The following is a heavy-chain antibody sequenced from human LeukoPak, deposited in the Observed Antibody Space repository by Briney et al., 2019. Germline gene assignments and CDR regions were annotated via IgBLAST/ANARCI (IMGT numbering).Heavy chain of an antibody. CDR2: ISYDGSNK. CDR1: GFPFSSYA. Sequence: PGGSLRLSCAASGFPFSSYAMHWVRQAPGKGLEWVAVISYDGSNKYYADSVKGRFTISRDNSENTLYLQMNSLRAEDTAMYYCLRSMDYWGQGTLVTVSS. CDR3: LRSMDY. J-gene: IGHJ4*02. D-gene: IGHD3-3*01. V-gene: IGHV3-30-3*01.